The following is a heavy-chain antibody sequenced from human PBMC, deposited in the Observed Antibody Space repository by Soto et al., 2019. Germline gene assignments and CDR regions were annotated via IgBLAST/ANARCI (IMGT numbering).Heavy chain of an antibody. CDR3: ARNQGSGRYLYGAFDI. CDR2: ISSSSSYI. Sequence: PGGSLRLSCAASGFTFSSYSMNWVRQAPGKWLEWVSSISSSSSYIYYAESVKGRFTISRDNAKNSLYLQMNSLRAEDTAVYYCARNQGSGRYLYGAFDIWCQGXMLTV. D-gene: IGHD6-25*01. CDR1: GFTFSSYS. V-gene: IGHV3-21*01. J-gene: IGHJ3*02.